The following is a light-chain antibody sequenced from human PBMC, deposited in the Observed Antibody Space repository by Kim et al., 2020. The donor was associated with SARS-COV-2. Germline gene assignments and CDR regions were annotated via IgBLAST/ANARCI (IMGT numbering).Light chain of an antibody. CDR3: NSRDSSGNQVV. CDR1: STRRYS. V-gene: IGLV3-19*01. CDR2: GKS. J-gene: IGLJ3*02. Sequence: ALGQTVRLPCQGDSTRRYSASWYQQKPGQAPVLVIYGKSNRTSGIPDRFSGSSSGNTASLAITGAQAEDEADYYCNSRDSSGNQVVFGGGTKLTVL.